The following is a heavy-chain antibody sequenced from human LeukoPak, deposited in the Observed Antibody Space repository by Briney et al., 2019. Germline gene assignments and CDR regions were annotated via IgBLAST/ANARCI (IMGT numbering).Heavy chain of an antibody. J-gene: IGHJ6*03. CDR2: ISGSVVST. D-gene: IGHD2-2*01. CDR1: GFTFSSYA. Sequence: GGSLRLSCAASGFTFSSYAMSWVRQAPGKGLEWVSAISGSVVSTYYADSVKGRFTISRDNSKNTLYLQMNSLRAEDTAVYYCAATPVVVPAAILNYYYYMDVWGKGTTVTLSS. V-gene: IGHV3-23*01. CDR3: AATPVVVPAAILNYYYYMDV.